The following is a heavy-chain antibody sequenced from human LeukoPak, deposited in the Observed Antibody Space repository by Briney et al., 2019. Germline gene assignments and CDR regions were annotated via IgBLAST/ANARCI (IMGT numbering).Heavy chain of an antibody. CDR2: ISSSSSTI. Sequence: GGSLRLSCAASGFTFSSYSMNWVRQAPGKGLEWVSYISSSSSTIYYADSVKGRFTISRDNAKNSLYLQMNSLRAEDTAVYYCARARMWDSWSGRLFVYWGQGTLVTVSS. CDR3: ARARMWDSWSGRLFVY. J-gene: IGHJ4*02. CDR1: GFTFSSYS. D-gene: IGHD3-3*01. V-gene: IGHV3-48*01.